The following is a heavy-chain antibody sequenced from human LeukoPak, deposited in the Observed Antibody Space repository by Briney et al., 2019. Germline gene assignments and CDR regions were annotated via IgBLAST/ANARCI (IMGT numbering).Heavy chain of an antibody. Sequence: ASVKVSCKASGYTFTSYGISWVGQAPGQGLEWMGWINTNTGNPTYAQGFTGQFVFSLDTSVSTAYLQISSLKAEDTAVYYCARETPHIAAAGPSLGYWGQGTLVTVSS. J-gene: IGHJ4*02. CDR3: ARETPHIAAAGPSLGY. D-gene: IGHD6-13*01. V-gene: IGHV7-4-1*02. CDR1: GYTFTSYG. CDR2: INTNTGNP.